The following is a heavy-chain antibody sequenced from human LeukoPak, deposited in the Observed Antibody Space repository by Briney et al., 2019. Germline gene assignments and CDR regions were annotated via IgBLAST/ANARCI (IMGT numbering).Heavy chain of an antibody. CDR3: ARDISELWFGDLLYYHDY. D-gene: IGHD3-10*01. J-gene: IGHJ4*02. CDR2: ISASNGNT. Sequence: KPGASVTVSCKASGYSFTTYGISWVRQAPGQGLEWMGWISASNGNTDYAQKLQGRLTMTTDTSTSTAYMELRSLRSDDTAMYYCARDISELWFGDLLYYHDYWGQGTLVSVSS. CDR1: GYSFTTYG. V-gene: IGHV1-18*01.